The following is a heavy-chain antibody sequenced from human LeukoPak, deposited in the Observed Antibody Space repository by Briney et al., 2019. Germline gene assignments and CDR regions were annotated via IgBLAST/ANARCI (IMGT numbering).Heavy chain of an antibody. CDR2: IIPIFGTA. D-gene: IGHD3-22*01. Sequence: ASVKVSCKASGYTFTDYVIHWVRQAPGQGLEWMGGIIPIFGTANYAQKFQGRVTITADKPTRTAYMELSSLRSEDTAVYYCARGGDYYDSSGLERFDPWGQGTLVTVSS. CDR1: GYTFTDYV. CDR3: ARGGDYYDSSGLERFDP. V-gene: IGHV1-69*06. J-gene: IGHJ5*02.